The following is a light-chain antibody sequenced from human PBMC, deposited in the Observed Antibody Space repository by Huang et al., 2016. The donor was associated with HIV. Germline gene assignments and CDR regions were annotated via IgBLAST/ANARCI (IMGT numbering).Light chain of an antibody. CDR3: QQYGSSPKFT. J-gene: IGKJ4*01. CDR2: GAS. CDR1: QTVRSTF. Sequence: EIVLTQSPDTLSLPPGERATLSCRASQTVRSTFLAWYQHKPGQPPRLLICGASSRAPGIPDRFSGSGSGTDFTLTISRLEPEDFAVYYCQQYGSSPKFTFGGGTKVEI. V-gene: IGKV3-20*01.